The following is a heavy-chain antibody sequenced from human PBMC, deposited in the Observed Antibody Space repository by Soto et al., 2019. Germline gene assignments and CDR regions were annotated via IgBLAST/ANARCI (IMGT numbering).Heavy chain of an antibody. CDR1: GYTLTELS. CDR3: ATRGGTYYYDSSGYYILDY. J-gene: IGHJ4*02. V-gene: IGHV1-24*01. D-gene: IGHD3-22*01. Sequence: ASVKVSCKVSGYTLTELSMHWVRQAPGKGLEWMGGFDPEDGETIYAQKFQGRVTMTEDTSTDTAYMELSSLRSEDMAVYYCATRGGTYYYDSSGYYILDYWGQGTLVTVSS. CDR2: FDPEDGET.